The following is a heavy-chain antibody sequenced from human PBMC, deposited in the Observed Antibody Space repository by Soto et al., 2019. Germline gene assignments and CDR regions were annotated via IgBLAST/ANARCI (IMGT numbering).Heavy chain of an antibody. CDR2: ISGSGSRT. Sequence: GGSLRLSCTASGITFSSYAMAWVRQAPGRGLEWVSGISGSGSRTSYADSVKGRFTISRDNSKSTLYLEMNSLRAEDTAFYYCAKEILVAEFSVTSAFDHWGQGTLVTVSS. J-gene: IGHJ4*02. CDR3: AKEILVAEFSVTSAFDH. V-gene: IGHV3-23*01. CDR1: GITFSSYA. D-gene: IGHD2-15*01.